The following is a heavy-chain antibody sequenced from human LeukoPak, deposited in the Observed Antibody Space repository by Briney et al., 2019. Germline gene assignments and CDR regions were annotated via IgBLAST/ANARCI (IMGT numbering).Heavy chain of an antibody. V-gene: IGHV1-18*01. D-gene: IGHD3-3*01. CDR1: GYSSTNYG. J-gene: IGHJ4*02. CDR2: IHIYRGNT. Sequence: ASVKVSCKASGYSSTNYGISWVRQAPGQGLEWMGWIHIYRGNTNYAQKFQGRVTMTTDTSTSTVYMEVRGLRSDDTAMYYCARVAGSFTIFGVVVYWGQGTLVTVSS. CDR3: ARVAGSFTIFGVVVY.